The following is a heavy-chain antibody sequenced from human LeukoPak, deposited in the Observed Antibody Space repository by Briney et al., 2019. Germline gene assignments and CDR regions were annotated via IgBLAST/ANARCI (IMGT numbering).Heavy chain of an antibody. J-gene: IGHJ4*02. Sequence: SVKVSCKGSGGTFISYAISWVRQAPGQGLEWMGRIIHIFGTANYAQKFQGRDTITTDESTRKAYMEVSRQRSEDTAVYYCATQALSGWLKKPFDYWGQGTLVTVSS. V-gene: IGHV1-69*05. CDR1: GGTFISYA. CDR2: IIHIFGTA. CDR3: ATQALSGWLKKPFDY. D-gene: IGHD6-19*01.